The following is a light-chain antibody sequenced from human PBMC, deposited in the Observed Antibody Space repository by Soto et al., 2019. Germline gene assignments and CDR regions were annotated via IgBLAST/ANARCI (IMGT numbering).Light chain of an antibody. J-gene: IGKJ1*01. V-gene: IGKV3-15*01. CDR2: GAS. CDR1: QGVSID. CDR3: QQYNKWPLT. Sequence: EIPLTQSLPSLSASVLERVTIXSRSSQGVSIDLAWYQQTPGQAPKLLIYGASSRATGIPVRFSGSASGTEFTLTISSLQSEDFTVYYCQQYNKWPLTFGQGTKVDIK.